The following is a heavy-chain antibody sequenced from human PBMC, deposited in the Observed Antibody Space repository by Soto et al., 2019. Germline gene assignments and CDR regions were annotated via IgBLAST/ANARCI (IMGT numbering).Heavy chain of an antibody. V-gene: IGHV4-59*01. J-gene: IGHJ6*02. D-gene: IGHD1-7*01. Sequence: SETLSLTCTVSGGSISRYYWSWIRQPPGKGLEWIGYIYYSGSTNYNPSLKSRVTISVDTSKNQFSLKLSSVTAADTAVYYCARGGTTWNYASYYYGMDVWGQGTTVTVSS. CDR1: GGSISRYY. CDR3: ARGGTTWNYASYYYGMDV. CDR2: IYYSGST.